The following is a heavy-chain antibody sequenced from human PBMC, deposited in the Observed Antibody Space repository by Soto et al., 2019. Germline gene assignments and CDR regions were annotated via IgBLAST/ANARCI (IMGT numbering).Heavy chain of an antibody. V-gene: IGHV3-21*01. D-gene: IGHD2-2*01. CDR3: ARDRYCSSTSCYGDLFDY. CDR1: GFTFSSYS. CDR2: IISSSSYI. J-gene: IGHJ4*02. Sequence: GGSLRLSCAASGFTFSSYSMNWVRQAPGKGLEWVSSIISSSSYIYYADSVKGRFTISRDNAKNSLYLQMNSLRAEDTAVYYCARDRYCSSTSCYGDLFDYWGQGTLVTVSS.